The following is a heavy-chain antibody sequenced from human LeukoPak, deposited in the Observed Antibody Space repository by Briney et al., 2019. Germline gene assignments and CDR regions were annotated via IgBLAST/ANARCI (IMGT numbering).Heavy chain of an antibody. V-gene: IGHV4-59*08. J-gene: IGHJ5*02. Sequence: PSETLSLTCTVSGGSISRYYWSWIRQPPGKGLEWIGYIYYSGSTNYNPSLKSRVTISVDTSKNQFSLKLSSVTAADTAVYYCARHYYGSGSYFENWFDPWGQGTLVTVSS. D-gene: IGHD3-10*01. CDR1: GGSISRYY. CDR3: ARHYYGSGSYFENWFDP. CDR2: IYYSGST.